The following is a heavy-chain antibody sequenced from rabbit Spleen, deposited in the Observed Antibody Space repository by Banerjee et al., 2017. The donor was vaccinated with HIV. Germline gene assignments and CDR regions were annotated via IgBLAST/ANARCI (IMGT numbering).Heavy chain of an antibody. Sequence: QSLEESGGDLVKPGASLTLTCTASGFSFSDRDVMCWVRQAPGKGLEWIACINTATGKAVYATWAKGRFTISKTSSTTVTLQMTSLTAADTATYFCARDLPGVIGWNFGWWGPGTLVTVS. J-gene: IGHJ4*01. V-gene: IGHV1S40*01. CDR1: GFSFSDRDV. CDR3: ARDLPGVIGWNFGW. CDR2: INTATGKA. D-gene: IGHD1-1*01.